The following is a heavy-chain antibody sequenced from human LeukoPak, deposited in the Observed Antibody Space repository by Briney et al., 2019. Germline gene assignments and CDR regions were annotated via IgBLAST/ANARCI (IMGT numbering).Heavy chain of an antibody. Sequence: PGGSLRLSCAASGFTFSNYGMHWVRQAPGKGLEWVAVIWYDGSNKYYADSVKGRFTVSRDNSKNTLYLQMNSLRAEDTAVYYCARDRGGYYDSRTDYYYGMDVWGQGTTVTVSS. J-gene: IGHJ6*02. CDR3: ARDRGGYYDSRTDYYYGMDV. CDR1: GFTFSNYG. CDR2: IWYDGSNK. V-gene: IGHV3-33*01. D-gene: IGHD3-22*01.